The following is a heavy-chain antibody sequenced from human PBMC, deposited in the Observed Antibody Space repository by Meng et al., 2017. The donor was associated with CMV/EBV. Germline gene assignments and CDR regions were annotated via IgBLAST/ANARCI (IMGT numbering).Heavy chain of an antibody. CDR2: IYYSGST. J-gene: IGHJ6*02. Sequence: GSLRLSCTVSGGSVSSGSYYWSWIRQPPGKGLEWIGYIYYSGSTNYNPSLKSRVTISVDTSKNQFSLKLSSVTAADTAVYYCARVWWELPLGGFYYYYGMDVWGQGTTVTVS. D-gene: IGHD1-26*01. CDR1: GGSVSSGSYY. CDR3: ARVWWELPLGGFYYYYGMDV. V-gene: IGHV4-61*01.